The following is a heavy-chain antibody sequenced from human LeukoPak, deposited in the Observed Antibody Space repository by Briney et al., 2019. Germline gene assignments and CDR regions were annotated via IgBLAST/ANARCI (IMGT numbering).Heavy chain of an antibody. CDR2: IYPGDSDT. Sequence: GESLKISCKASGFTFTNFWIGWVRQMPGKGLEWMAIIYPGDSDTRYSPSFQGQVTVSADKSISTAYLQWSSLKAPDTAMYYCARQDTAMVLDAFDIWGQGTMVTVSS. V-gene: IGHV5-51*01. CDR3: ARQDTAMVLDAFDI. D-gene: IGHD5-18*01. CDR1: GFTFTNFW. J-gene: IGHJ3*02.